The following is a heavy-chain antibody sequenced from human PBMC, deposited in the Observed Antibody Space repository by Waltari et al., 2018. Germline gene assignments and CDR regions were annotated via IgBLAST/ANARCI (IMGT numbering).Heavy chain of an antibody. CDR2: IHVSVTS. V-gene: IGHV4-4*07. J-gene: IGHJ5*01. CDR3: ARDDFQSRFDS. CDR1: GASPRNHY. D-gene: IGHD3-3*01. Sequence: QVQLLESGPGLVKPSDTLSLTCTASGASPRNHYWNWIRQPAGKGLEWIGRIHVSVTSRYNPSLKSRVTMSLDTAKNQFSLNLSSVTAADTAMYYCARDDFQSRFDSWGPGTLVIVSP.